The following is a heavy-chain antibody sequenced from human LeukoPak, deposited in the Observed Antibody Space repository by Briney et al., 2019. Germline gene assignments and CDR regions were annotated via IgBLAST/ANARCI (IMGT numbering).Heavy chain of an antibody. J-gene: IGHJ4*02. CDR2: ISYDGSNK. CDR3: ARGLYVWGSYRPGDY. CDR1: GFTFISYA. Sequence: GGSLRLSCAASGFTFISYAMHWVRQAPGKGLEWVAVISYDGSNKYYADSVKGRFTISRDNSKNTLYLQMNSLRAEDTAVYYCARGLYVWGSYRPGDYWGQGTLVTVSS. D-gene: IGHD3-16*02. V-gene: IGHV3-30-3*01.